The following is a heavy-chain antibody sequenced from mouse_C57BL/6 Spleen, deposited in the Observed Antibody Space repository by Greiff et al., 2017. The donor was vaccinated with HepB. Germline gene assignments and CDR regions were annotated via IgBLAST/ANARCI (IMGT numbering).Heavy chain of an antibody. J-gene: IGHJ3*01. CDR2: IYPGDGDT. CDR3: APITTVVEDFAY. CDR1: GYAFSSSW. V-gene: IGHV1-82*01. D-gene: IGHD1-1*01. Sequence: VQLQQSGPELVKPGASVKISCKASGYAFSSSWMNWVKQRPGKGLEWIGRIYPGDGDTNYNGKFKGKATLTADKSSSTAYMQLSSLTSEDSAVYFCAPITTVVEDFAYWGQGTLVTVSA.